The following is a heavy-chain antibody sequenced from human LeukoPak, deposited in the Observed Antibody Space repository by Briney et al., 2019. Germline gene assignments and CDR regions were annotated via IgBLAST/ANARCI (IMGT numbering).Heavy chain of an antibody. D-gene: IGHD4-17*01. CDR1: GGTFSSYA. Sequence: ASVKVSCKASGGTFSSYAISWVRQAPGQGLEWMGIINPSGGSTSYAQKFQGRVTMTRDTSTSTVYMELSSLRSEDTAVYYCARDEGDYGCRNWGQGTLVTVSS. CDR2: INPSGGST. V-gene: IGHV1-46*01. J-gene: IGHJ4*02. CDR3: ARDEGDYGCRN.